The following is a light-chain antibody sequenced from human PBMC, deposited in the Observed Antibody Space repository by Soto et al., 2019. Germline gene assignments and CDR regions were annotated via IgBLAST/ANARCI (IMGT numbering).Light chain of an antibody. J-gene: IGKJ3*01. CDR3: QQYDNLPFT. CDR1: QDISNY. CDR2: DAS. Sequence: DIQMTQSPSSLSASVGDRVTITCQASQDISNYLNWYQQKPGKAPKLLIYDASNLETGVPSRFSGRGSGTDFTFTISSLQPEDIATYYCQQYDNLPFTFGPRTKVDIK. V-gene: IGKV1-33*01.